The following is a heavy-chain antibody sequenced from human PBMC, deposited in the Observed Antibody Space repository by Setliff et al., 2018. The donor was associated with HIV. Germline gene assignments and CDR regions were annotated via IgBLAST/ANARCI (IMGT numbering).Heavy chain of an antibody. Sequence: ASVKVSCKSSGYTFTDYFIHWVRQAPGQGLEWVGRINPSNGATDFGQKFQGWITMTRDTSSRTAYLEVNRLTSDDTAVYYCAREYDVLSGSYISAFDIWGQGTMVTVSS. D-gene: IGHD3-3*01. CDR1: GYTFTDYF. CDR3: AREYDVLSGSYISAFDI. J-gene: IGHJ3*02. CDR2: INPSNGAT. V-gene: IGHV1-2*04.